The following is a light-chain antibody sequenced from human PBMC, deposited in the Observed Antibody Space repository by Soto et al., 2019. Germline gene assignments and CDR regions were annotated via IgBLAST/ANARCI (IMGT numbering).Light chain of an antibody. CDR3: QHHNSYSQT. CDR1: QSIRYY. Sequence: DIQLTQSPPTLSASVGDRVTITCRASQSIRYYLAWYQQMPGKAPKLLIYGASSLPSGVPSRFSGSGSGTEFTLTIISLQPDDFTTYFCQHHNSYSQTFGQGTKVDIK. V-gene: IGKV1-5*01. J-gene: IGKJ1*01. CDR2: GAS.